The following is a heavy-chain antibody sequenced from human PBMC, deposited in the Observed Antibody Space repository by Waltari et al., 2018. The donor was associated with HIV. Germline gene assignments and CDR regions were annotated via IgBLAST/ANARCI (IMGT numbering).Heavy chain of an antibody. CDR1: GASISSYS. V-gene: IGHV4-59*01. J-gene: IGHJ3*02. D-gene: IGHD3-22*01. CDR3: ARTPIYYDQWGRRFDI. CDR2: IYYSGST. Sequence: QVQLQESGPGLVKPSETLSLTCTVSGASISSYSWSWIRQPPGRGLEWIGYIYYSGSTNYHPSLKSRVTISVDTSKNQFSLKLSSVTAADTAVYYCARTPIYYDQWGRRFDIWGQGTMVTVSS.